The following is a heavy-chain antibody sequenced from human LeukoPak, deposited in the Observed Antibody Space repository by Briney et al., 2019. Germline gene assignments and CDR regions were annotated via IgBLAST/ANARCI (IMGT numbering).Heavy chain of an antibody. Sequence: SGTLSLTCAVSGGSITTNNKWWNWVRRPPGKGLEWIGEIYHTGSTNFNPSLKSRVTISVDTSKNQFSLKLSSVTAADTAVYYCARQGYCSGGSCYYDAFDIWGQGTMVTVSS. J-gene: IGHJ3*02. CDR3: ARQGYCSGGSCYYDAFDI. D-gene: IGHD2-15*01. CDR1: GGSITTNNKW. V-gene: IGHV4-4*02. CDR2: IYHTGST.